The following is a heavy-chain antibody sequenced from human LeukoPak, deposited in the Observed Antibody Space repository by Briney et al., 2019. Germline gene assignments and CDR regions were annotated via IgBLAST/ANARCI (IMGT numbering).Heavy chain of an antibody. J-gene: IGHJ4*02. D-gene: IGHD2-15*01. CDR2: ISYDGSNK. V-gene: IGHV3-30*04. Sequence: GGSLRLSCAASGFTFGSYAMHWVRQAPGKGLEWVAVISYDGSNKYYADSVKGRFTISRDNSKNTLYLQMNSLRAEDTAVYYCARLVAAQYYFDYWGQGTLVTVFS. CDR1: GFTFGSYA. CDR3: ARLVAAQYYFDY.